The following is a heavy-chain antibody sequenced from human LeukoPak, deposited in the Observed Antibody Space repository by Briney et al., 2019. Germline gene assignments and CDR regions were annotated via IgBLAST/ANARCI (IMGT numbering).Heavy chain of an antibody. Sequence: PGGSLRLSCAASGFTFSSYWMSWVRQAPGKGLEGVANIKQDGSEKYYMDSVKGRFTISRDNAKNSLYLQMNSLRAEDTAVYYCAREGYSYLVYYFDYWGQGTLVTVSS. V-gene: IGHV3-7*01. CDR1: GFTFSSYW. J-gene: IGHJ4*02. CDR2: IKQDGSEK. CDR3: AREGYSYLVYYFDY. D-gene: IGHD5-18*01.